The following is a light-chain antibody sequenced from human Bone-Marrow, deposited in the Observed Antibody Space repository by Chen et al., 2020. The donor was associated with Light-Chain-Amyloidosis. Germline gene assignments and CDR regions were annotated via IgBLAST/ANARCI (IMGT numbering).Light chain of an antibody. CDR3: QSADSSGTYEVI. Sequence: SYELTQPPSVSVSPGQTARITCSGDDLPTKYAYWYQQKPGQAPVLVIHRDTERPSGISERFSGPSSGTTATLTISGVQAEAEADYHCQSADSSGTYEVIFGGGTKLTVL. CDR1: DLPTKY. V-gene: IGLV3-25*03. CDR2: RDT. J-gene: IGLJ2*01.